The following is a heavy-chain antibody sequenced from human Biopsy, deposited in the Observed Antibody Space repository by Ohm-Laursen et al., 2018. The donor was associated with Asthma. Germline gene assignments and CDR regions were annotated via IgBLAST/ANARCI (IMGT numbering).Heavy chain of an antibody. J-gene: IGHJ4*02. Sequence: SLRLSCTASGFTFSTYSMNWVRQAPGKGLEWVSSISSTSTYIYYADSVKGRFTISRDNAKNSQYLQMNSLRAEDTAVYYCSRDRGESGYDFGRYDYWGQGTLVTVSS. D-gene: IGHD5-12*01. CDR1: GFTFSTYS. V-gene: IGHV3-21*01. CDR3: SRDRGESGYDFGRYDY. CDR2: ISSTSTYI.